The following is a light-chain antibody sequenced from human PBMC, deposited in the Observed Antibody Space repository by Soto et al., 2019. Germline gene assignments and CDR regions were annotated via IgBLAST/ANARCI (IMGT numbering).Light chain of an antibody. CDR1: QSVSSN. CDR2: GAS. V-gene: IGKV3-20*01. Sequence: EIVVTQSPATLSVSPGERATLSCRTSQSVSSNLAWYQQKPGQAPKLLIFGASIRATGLPDRFSGSGSGTDFTLTISRLEPEDFAVYHCQQYGSSPTTFGQGTKVEIK. CDR3: QQYGSSPTT. J-gene: IGKJ1*01.